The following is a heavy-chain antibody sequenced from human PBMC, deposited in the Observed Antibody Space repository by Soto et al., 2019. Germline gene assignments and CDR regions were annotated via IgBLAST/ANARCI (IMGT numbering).Heavy chain of an antibody. CDR3: ARGGTQIVGATYFDY. J-gene: IGHJ4*02. V-gene: IGHV3-30-3*01. Sequence: QVQLVESGGGVVQPGRSLRLSCAASGFTFSSYAMHWVRQAPGKGLEWVAVISYDGSNKYYADSVKGRFTISRDNSKNTLYLQMNSLRAEDTAVYYVARGGTQIVGATYFDYWGQGTLVTVSS. D-gene: IGHD1-26*01. CDR1: GFTFSSYA. CDR2: ISYDGSNK.